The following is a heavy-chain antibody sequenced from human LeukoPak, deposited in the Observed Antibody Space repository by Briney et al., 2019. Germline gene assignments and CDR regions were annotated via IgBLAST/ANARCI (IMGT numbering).Heavy chain of an antibody. J-gene: IGHJ6*03. CDR3: AKRRGLELLYYYYMDV. D-gene: IGHD1-7*01. V-gene: IGHV3-66*01. CDR2: IYTDGNT. CDR1: GFTVSSNY. Sequence: PGGSLRLSCAASGFTVSSNYMSWVRQAPGKGLEWVSVIYTDGNTYYADSVKDRFTISRDNSKNTLYLQMNSLRAEDTAVYYCAKRRGLELLYYYYMDVWGKGTTVTVSS.